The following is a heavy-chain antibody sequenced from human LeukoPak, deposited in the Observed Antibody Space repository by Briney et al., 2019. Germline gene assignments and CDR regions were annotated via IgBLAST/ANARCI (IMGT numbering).Heavy chain of an antibody. CDR1: GGAISDSY. V-gene: IGHV4-4*07. D-gene: IGHD5-24*01. J-gene: IGHJ4*02. Sequence: SQTLSLTCSVSGGAISDSYWKWIRQPARKGLEWIGRIYDSGSTIYNPSLKSQVTMSVDTSKNQFSLKLSSVTAADTAVYYCARGDGYIQILYLWGKGTLVTVSS. CDR3: ARGDGYIQILYL. CDR2: IYDSGST.